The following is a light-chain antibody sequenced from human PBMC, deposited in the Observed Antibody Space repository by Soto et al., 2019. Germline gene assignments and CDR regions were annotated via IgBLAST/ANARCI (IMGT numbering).Light chain of an antibody. CDR2: NND. Sequence: QSVLTQPPSASGTPGQSVTISCSGGSSNIGSNTVNWYQHLSGAAPKLLIHNNDQRPSGVPDRFSGSKSGTSASLAISGLQSADEADYYCAAWDDSLTAVLFGGGTKVTVL. CDR1: SSNIGSNT. CDR3: AAWDDSLTAVL. J-gene: IGLJ3*02. V-gene: IGLV1-44*01.